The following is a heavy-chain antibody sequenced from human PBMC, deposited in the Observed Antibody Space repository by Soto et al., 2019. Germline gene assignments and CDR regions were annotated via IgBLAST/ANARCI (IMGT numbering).Heavy chain of an antibody. D-gene: IGHD2-2*01. Sequence: MGRIIPILGIANYAQKFQGRVTITADKSTSTAYMELSSLRSEDTAVYYCARAPADIVVVPAAMDYYYYYMDVWGKGTTVTVS. CDR2: IIPILGIA. CDR3: ARAPADIVVVPAAMDYYYYYMDV. J-gene: IGHJ6*03. V-gene: IGHV1-69*04.